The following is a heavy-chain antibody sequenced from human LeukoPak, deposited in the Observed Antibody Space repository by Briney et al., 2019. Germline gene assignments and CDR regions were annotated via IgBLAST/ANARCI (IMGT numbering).Heavy chain of an antibody. CDR3: VEFYCSGGSCLDY. CDR2: IYTGGST. Sequence: GGSLRLSCAASGFSVISNYMSWVRRAPGKGLEWVSVIYTGGSTYYADSVKGRFTISRDNSKNTLYLQMNSLRGEDTAVYYCVEFYCSGGSCLDYWGQGTLVTVSS. CDR1: GFSVISNY. D-gene: IGHD2-15*01. J-gene: IGHJ4*02. V-gene: IGHV3-66*01.